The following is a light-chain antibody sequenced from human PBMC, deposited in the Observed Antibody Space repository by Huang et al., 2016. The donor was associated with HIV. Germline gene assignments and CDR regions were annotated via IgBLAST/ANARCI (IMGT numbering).Light chain of an antibody. Sequence: DIQMTQSPSSLSASIGDRVTMSCRASQTVDMYLNWDQQTPGRAPKLLIYAASNLQSDVPSRFSGTGSGTNFTLTNSSLQPEDFVIYFCQQTYNVPRTFGQGTALEIK. CDR2: AAS. CDR3: QQTYNVPRT. CDR1: QTVDMY. V-gene: IGKV1-39*01. J-gene: IGKJ2*01.